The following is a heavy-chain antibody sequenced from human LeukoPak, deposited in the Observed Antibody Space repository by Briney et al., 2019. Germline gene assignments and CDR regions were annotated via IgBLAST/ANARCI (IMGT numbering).Heavy chain of an antibody. J-gene: IGHJ4*02. V-gene: IGHV3-23*01. CDR2: ISGSGGGT. CDR1: GFTFSSYA. D-gene: IGHD5-12*01. CDR3: AKAVYSGYGPADY. Sequence: GGSLRLSCAASGFTFSSYAMSWGRQAPGKGLEWVSTISGSGGGTYYTDSVKGRFTISRDNSKNTLYLQLSSLRAEETAVYYWAKAVYSGYGPADYWGQGTLVTVSS.